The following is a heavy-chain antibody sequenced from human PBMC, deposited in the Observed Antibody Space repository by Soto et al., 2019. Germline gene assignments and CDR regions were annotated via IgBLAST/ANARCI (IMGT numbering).Heavy chain of an antibody. Sequence: GGALRLSCAASGFTFSSYAMSWVRQAPGKGLEWVSAISGSGGSTYYADSVKGRFTISRDNSKNTLYLQMNSLRAEDTAVYYCAKDGPTYYYDSSGYYPGAFDIWGQGTMVTVSS. CDR3: AKDGPTYYYDSSGYYPGAFDI. CDR2: ISGSGGST. D-gene: IGHD3-22*01. CDR1: GFTFSSYA. J-gene: IGHJ3*02. V-gene: IGHV3-23*01.